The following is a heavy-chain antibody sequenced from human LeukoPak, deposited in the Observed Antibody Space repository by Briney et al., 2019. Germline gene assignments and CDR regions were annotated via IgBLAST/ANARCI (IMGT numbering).Heavy chain of an antibody. CDR3: SKKGQYSRGLYLGH. J-gene: IGHJ4*02. Sequence: ASVNVSCKASGYTFTSYAISGVRQAAGQGLEGMGSINNNNGNPNYAQGFTGRFVISLDNSVSKAYLQINSLKAEDTAVYYCSKKGQYSRGLYLGHRGPGTLVPVSS. D-gene: IGHD6-19*01. CDR2: INNNNGNP. CDR1: GYTFTSYA. V-gene: IGHV7-4-1*02.